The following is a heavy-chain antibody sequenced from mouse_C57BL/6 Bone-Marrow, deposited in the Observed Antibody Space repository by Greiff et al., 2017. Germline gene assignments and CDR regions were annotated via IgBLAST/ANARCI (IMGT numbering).Heavy chain of an antibody. CDR3: VRHNSNYWYFDV. V-gene: IGHV10-1*01. Sequence: DVMLVESGGGLVQPKGSLKLSCAASGFSFNTYAMNWVRQAPGTGLEWVARIRSKSNNYATYYADSVKDSFTISRDDSESMLYLQMNNLKTEDTAMYYCVRHNSNYWYFDVWGTGTTVTVSS. J-gene: IGHJ1*03. CDR2: IRSKSNNYAT. CDR1: GFSFNTYA. D-gene: IGHD2-5*01.